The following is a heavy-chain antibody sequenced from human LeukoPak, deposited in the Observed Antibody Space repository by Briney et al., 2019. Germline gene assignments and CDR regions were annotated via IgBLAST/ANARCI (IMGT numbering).Heavy chain of an antibody. CDR1: GFTFSSYW. D-gene: IGHD5-18*01. J-gene: IGHJ4*02. CDR3: ARVQAGWLRSFDY. V-gene: IGHV3-74*01. Sequence: GGSLRLSCAASGFTFSSYWMHWVRQAPGKGLVWVSRINSDGSSTSYADSVKGRFTISRDNAKNTLYLQMNSLRAEDTAVYYCARVQAGWLRSFDYWGQGTLVTVSA. CDR2: INSDGSST.